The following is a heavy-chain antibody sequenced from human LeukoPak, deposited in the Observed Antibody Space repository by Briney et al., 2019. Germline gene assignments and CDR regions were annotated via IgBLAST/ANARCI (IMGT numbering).Heavy chain of an antibody. CDR1: GFTFSSYA. D-gene: IGHD3-22*01. Sequence: GGSLRLSCAASGFTFSSYAMSWVRQAPGKGLEWVSGISGSGDNTYYADSVKGRFTISRDNPKNTLYVQVNSLGTEDTAAYYCAKGSYYDSSGSFYFDYWGQGTLVTVSS. CDR2: ISGSGDNT. J-gene: IGHJ4*02. V-gene: IGHV3-23*01. CDR3: AKGSYYDSSGSFYFDY.